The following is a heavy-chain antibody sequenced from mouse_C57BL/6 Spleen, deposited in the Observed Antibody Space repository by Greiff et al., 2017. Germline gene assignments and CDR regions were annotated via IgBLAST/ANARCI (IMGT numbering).Heavy chain of an antibody. D-gene: IGHD3-2*02. V-gene: IGHV1-63*01. CDR2: IYPGGGYT. Sequence: QVQLQQSGAELVRPGTSVKMSCKASGYTFTNYWIGWAKQSPGHGLEWIGDIYPGGGYTNYNEKFKGKGTLTADKSSSTAYMQFRSLTSEDSAIYYCAREGGLDSSGDGFDYWGQGTTLTVSS. CDR3: AREGGLDSSGDGFDY. CDR1: GYTFTNYW. J-gene: IGHJ2*01.